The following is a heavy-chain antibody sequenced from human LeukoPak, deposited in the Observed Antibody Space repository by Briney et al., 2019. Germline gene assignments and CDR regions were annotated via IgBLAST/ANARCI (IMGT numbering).Heavy chain of an antibody. D-gene: IGHD5-24*01. V-gene: IGHV4-39*07. CDR1: GGSISSSSYY. CDR3: ARRRDGYST. Sequence: SETLSLTCTVSGGSISSSSYYWGWIRQPPGKGLEWIGSIYYSGSTYYNPSLKSRVTISVDTSKNQFSLKLSSVTAADTAVYYCARRRDGYSTWGQGTLVTVSS. J-gene: IGHJ5*02. CDR2: IYYSGST.